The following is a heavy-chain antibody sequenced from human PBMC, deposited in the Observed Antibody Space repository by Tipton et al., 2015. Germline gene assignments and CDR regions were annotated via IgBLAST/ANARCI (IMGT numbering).Heavy chain of an antibody. CDR3: AKDIGAARGWPAY. CDR2: IKQDGSEK. Sequence: GSLRLSCAVSGFAGSDYWMSWVRQAPGKGLEWVANIKQDGSEKYYVDSVKGRFTISRDNSKNSLYLQMNSLRAEDTAVYYCAKDIGAARGWPAYWGQGTLVTVSS. D-gene: IGHD6-25*01. CDR1: GFAGSDYW. V-gene: IGHV3-7*03. J-gene: IGHJ4*02.